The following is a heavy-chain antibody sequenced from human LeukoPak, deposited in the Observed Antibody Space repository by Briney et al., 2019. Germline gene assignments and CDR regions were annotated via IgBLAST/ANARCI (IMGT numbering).Heavy chain of an antibody. CDR3: AREVRSSGWSYYYYYGMDV. J-gene: IGHJ6*02. CDR1: GYTFTSYG. V-gene: IGHV1-18*01. D-gene: IGHD6-19*01. CDR2: ISAYNGNT. Sequence: ASVKVSCKASGYTFTSYGISWVQQAPGQGLEWMGWISAYNGNTNYAQKLQGRVTMTTDTSTSTAYMELRSLRSDDTAVYYCAREVRSSGWSYYYYYGMDVWGQGTTVTVSS.